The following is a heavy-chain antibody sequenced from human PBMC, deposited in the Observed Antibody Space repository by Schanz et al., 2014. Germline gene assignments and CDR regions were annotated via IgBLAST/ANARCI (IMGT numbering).Heavy chain of an antibody. V-gene: IGHV1-2*06. Sequence: QVQLVQSGSELKKPGASVKVSCKASGYTFAMYDMNWVRQAPGQGLEWMGRINPNSGGTNYAQKFQGRVTMTRDTSISTAYMELRRLRSDDTAVYYCARDYYDILTGYPYDTFDIWGQGTMVTVSS. CDR2: INPNSGGT. D-gene: IGHD3-9*01. CDR3: ARDYYDILTGYPYDTFDI. J-gene: IGHJ3*02. CDR1: GYTFAMYD.